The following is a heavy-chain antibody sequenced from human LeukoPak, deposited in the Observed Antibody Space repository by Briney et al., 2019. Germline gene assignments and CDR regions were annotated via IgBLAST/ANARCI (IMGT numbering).Heavy chain of an antibody. CDR2: INHSGST. CDR3: ARRWNYYGSGSHDY. CDR1: GGSFSGYY. Sequence: SETLPLTCAVYGGSFSGYYWSWIRQPPGKGLEWIGEINHSGSTNYNPSLKSRVTISVDTSKNQFSLKLSSVTAADTAVYYCARRWNYYGSGSHDYWGQGTLVTASS. D-gene: IGHD3-10*01. V-gene: IGHV4-34*01. J-gene: IGHJ4*02.